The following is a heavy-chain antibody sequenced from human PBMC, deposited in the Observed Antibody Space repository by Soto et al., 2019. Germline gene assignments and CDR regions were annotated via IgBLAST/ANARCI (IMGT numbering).Heavy chain of an antibody. J-gene: IGHJ4*02. V-gene: IGHV3-23*01. Sequence: GGSLRLSCAASGFTFSSYAMSWVRQAPGKGLEWVSAISGSGGSTYYADSVKGRFTISRDNSKNTLYLQMNSLRAEDTAVYYCAKGGAGVPAAMYDEDFDYWGQGTLVTVSS. CDR3: AKGGAGVPAAMYDEDFDY. CDR2: ISGSGGST. CDR1: GFTFSSYA. D-gene: IGHD2-2*01.